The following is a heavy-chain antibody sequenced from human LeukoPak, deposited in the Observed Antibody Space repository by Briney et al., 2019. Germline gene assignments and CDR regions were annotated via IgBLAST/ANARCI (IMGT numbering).Heavy chain of an antibody. J-gene: IGHJ4*02. D-gene: IGHD4-11*01. CDR1: GFTFSSYG. Sequence: PGGSLRLSCAASGFTFSSYGMHWVRQAPGKGLEWVAFIRYDGSNKYYADSVKGRFTISRDNSKNTLYLQMNSLRAEDTAVYYCAKARPYINYPPGYLDYGGKGPLVPV. CDR3: AKARPYINYPPGYLDY. V-gene: IGHV3-30*02. CDR2: IRYDGSNK.